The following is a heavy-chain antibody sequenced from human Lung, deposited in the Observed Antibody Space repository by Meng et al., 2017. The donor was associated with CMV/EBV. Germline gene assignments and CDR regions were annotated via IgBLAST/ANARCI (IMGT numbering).Heavy chain of an antibody. D-gene: IGHD1-26*01. CDR2: INAYNGDT. V-gene: IGHV1-18*01. Sequence: QAQPVQSGGEVKKPGASVKVSCKASGYTFTNYGITWVRQAPGQGPEWMGWINAYNGDTNYAQTLQGRVTMTTDTSTSTAYMELRSLRSDDTAVYYCARVEVGITSGDYWGQGTLVTVSS. CDR1: GYTFTNYG. J-gene: IGHJ4*02. CDR3: ARVEVGITSGDY.